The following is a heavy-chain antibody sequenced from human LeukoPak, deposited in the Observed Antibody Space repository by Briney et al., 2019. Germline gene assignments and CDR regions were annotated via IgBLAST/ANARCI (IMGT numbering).Heavy chain of an antibody. J-gene: IGHJ4*02. Sequence: SETLSLTCTVSGGSISSYYWSWIRQPPGKGLEWIGYIYYSGSTNYNPSLKSRVTISVDTSKNQFSLKLSSVTAADTAVYYCASGDFWSGSRPFDYWGQGTLVTVSS. V-gene: IGHV4-59*12. CDR1: GGSISSYY. D-gene: IGHD3-3*01. CDR2: IYYSGST. CDR3: ASGDFWSGSRPFDY.